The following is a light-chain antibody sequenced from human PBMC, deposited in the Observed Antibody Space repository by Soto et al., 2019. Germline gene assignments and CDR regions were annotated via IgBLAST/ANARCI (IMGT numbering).Light chain of an antibody. CDR2: DAS. Sequence: SPATLSLSPGERATLSCRASQSVRTSLAWYQHKPGQAPRLVIYDASLRANGVPARFGGSGSGTDFTLTINSLEPEDFAVYYCQQRNVWPPITFGQGTRLEI. V-gene: IGKV3-11*01. J-gene: IGKJ5*01. CDR1: QSVRTS. CDR3: QQRNVWPPIT.